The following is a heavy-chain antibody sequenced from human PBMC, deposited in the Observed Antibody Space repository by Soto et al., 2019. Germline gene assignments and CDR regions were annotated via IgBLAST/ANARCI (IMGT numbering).Heavy chain of an antibody. V-gene: IGHV4-59*01. CDR2: VYYSGTT. Sequence: WTWIRQPPGKGPEWIGCVYYSGTTNYNPSLKSRVAISVNTSKNQFSLKLSSVTAADTAVYYCARAPRDGCPDYWDQGSLVTVSS. J-gene: IGHJ4*02. CDR3: ARAPRDGCPDY. D-gene: IGHD6-19*01.